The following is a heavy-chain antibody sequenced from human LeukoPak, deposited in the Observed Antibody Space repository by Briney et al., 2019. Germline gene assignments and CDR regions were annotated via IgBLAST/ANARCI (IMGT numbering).Heavy chain of an antibody. Sequence: SETLSLTCNVSGGSISGYYWTWIRQSPGRGLEWIGYIYYTGSTIYNPSLKSRVSISVDTSKNEFSLKLSSVTAADTAVYFCARQVRFSGALYIWFDAWGQGTLVTVSS. CDR1: GGSISGYY. V-gene: IGHV4-59*08. CDR2: IYYTGST. J-gene: IGHJ5*02. CDR3: ARQVRFSGALYIWFDA.